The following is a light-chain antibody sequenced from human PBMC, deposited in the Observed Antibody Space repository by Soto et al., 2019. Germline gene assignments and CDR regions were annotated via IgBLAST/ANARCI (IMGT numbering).Light chain of an antibody. J-gene: IGKJ4*01. CDR1: QSVGRRY. V-gene: IGKV3-20*01. CDR2: DTS. CDR3: QYQGT. Sequence: IVLTQSPGTLSLSPGERATLSCRASQSVGRRYLAWYQHKPGQAPMLLIYDTSERASDIPDRFSGSGSGTDFTLTISRLVPEDFAVYYCQYQGTFGGGTKVEIK.